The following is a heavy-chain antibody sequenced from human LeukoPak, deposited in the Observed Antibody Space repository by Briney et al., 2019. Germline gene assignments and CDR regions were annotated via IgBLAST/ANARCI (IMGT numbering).Heavy chain of an antibody. Sequence: PGGSLRLSCAASGFTFSSYAMSWVRQAPGKGLEWVSAVSGSGGSTYYADSVKGRFTISRDNSKNTLYLQMNSLRAEDTAVYYCAKDKERAVASNGGDYWGQGTLVTVSS. J-gene: IGHJ4*02. CDR3: AKDKERAVASNGGDY. D-gene: IGHD6-19*01. CDR1: GFTFSSYA. CDR2: VSGSGGST. V-gene: IGHV3-23*01.